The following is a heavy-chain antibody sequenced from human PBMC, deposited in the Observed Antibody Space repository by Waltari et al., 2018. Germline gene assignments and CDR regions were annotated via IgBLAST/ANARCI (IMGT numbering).Heavy chain of an antibody. CDR1: GGSFRGYY. D-gene: IGHD6-19*01. V-gene: IGHV4-34*01. J-gene: IGHJ4*02. CDR2: SNHSGST. Sequence: QVQLQQWGAGLLKPSETLSLICAVYGGSFRGYYWSWIRQAPGKGLEWIGESNHSGSTNSAPSLNSRVTISSDTSNNQFSLMRSSVTAADTAVYYCARGRPGESSGWYSDYLDYWGQGTLVTVSS. CDR3: ARGRPGESSGWYSDYLDY.